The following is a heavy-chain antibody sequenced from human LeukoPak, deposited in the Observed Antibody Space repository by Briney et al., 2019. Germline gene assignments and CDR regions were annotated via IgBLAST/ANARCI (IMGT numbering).Heavy chain of an antibody. CDR2: INTNTGNP. V-gene: IGHV7-4-1*02. J-gene: IGHJ4*02. D-gene: IGHD3-3*01. Sequence: APVKVSCKASGYTFTSYAMNWVRQAPGQGLEWMGWINTNTGNPTYAQGFTGRFVFSLDTSVSTAYLQISSLKAEDTAVYYCATLPYDFWSGYSYYFDYWGQGTLVTVSS. CDR1: GYTFTSYA. CDR3: ATLPYDFWSGYSYYFDY.